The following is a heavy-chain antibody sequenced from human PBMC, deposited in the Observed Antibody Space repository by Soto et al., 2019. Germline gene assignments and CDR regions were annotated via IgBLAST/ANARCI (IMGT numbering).Heavy chain of an antibody. J-gene: IGHJ4*02. CDR1: GFTFTTYA. Sequence: GGSLRLSCVVSGFTFTTYAMHWVRQAPGKGLEYVSGISSDGGSTHYADSVKGRFAISRDNSKNTLYLQMGSLRAEDMAVYYCAKGGYDTSGYAFDHWGQGTLVTVS. CDR3: AKGGYDTSGYAFDH. V-gene: IGHV3-64*02. D-gene: IGHD3-22*01. CDR2: ISSDGGST.